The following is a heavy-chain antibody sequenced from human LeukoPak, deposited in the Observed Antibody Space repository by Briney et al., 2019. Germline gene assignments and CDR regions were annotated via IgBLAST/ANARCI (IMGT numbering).Heavy chain of an antibody. CDR3: VRGFDGYFGFDL. D-gene: IGHD5-24*01. J-gene: IGHJ3*01. CDR1: GFTFSDYY. V-gene: IGHV3-11*05. Sequence: GGSLRLSCAASGFTFSDYYMSWIRQAPGKGLEWVSYISSSSSYTNYADSVKGRFTISRDNAKNSLYLQMNSLRAEDTAVYYCVRGFDGYFGFDLWGQGTMVTVSS. CDR2: ISSSSSYT.